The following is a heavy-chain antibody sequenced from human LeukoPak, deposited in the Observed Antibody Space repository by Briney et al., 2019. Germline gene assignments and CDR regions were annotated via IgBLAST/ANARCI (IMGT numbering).Heavy chain of an antibody. D-gene: IGHD2-2*01. CDR1: GFTFSSYS. CDR2: ISSGSGHI. V-gene: IGHV3-21*01. CDR3: ARKLCSSSWQTTVGFDY. J-gene: IGHJ4*02. Sequence: GGSLRLSCAASGFTFSSYSMHWVRQAPGRGLEWVSSISSGSGHIYYADSLKGRFTISRDNAKDSLYLQMNSLRVEDTAVYYCARKLCSSSWQTTVGFDYWGQGTLVTVSS.